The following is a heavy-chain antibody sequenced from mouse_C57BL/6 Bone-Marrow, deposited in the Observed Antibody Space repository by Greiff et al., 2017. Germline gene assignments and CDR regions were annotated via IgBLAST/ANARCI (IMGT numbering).Heavy chain of an antibody. CDR3: ARAYYGSSYYFDY. Sequence: QVQLQQPGAALFPPFASLTISFNSSVYTFTSYWITWVKQRPGQGLEWIGDIYPGSGSTNYNEKFKSKATLTVDTSSSTAYMQLSSLTSEDSAVYYCARAYYGSSYYFDYWGQGTTLTVSS. CDR1: VYTFTSYW. CDR2: IYPGSGST. J-gene: IGHJ2*01. D-gene: IGHD1-1*01. V-gene: IGHV1-55*01.